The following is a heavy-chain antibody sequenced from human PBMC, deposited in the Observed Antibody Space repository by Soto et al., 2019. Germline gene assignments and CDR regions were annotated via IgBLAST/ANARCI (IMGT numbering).Heavy chain of an antibody. CDR1: GFTFSSYA. D-gene: IGHD3-22*01. V-gene: IGHV3-30-3*01. CDR3: ATVPYYYDSSGHITDAFDI. CDR2: ISYDGSNK. J-gene: IGHJ3*02. Sequence: PGGSLRLSCAASGFTFSSYAMHWVRQAPGKGLEWVAVISYDGSNKYYADSVKGRFTISRGNSKNTLYLQMNSLRAEDTAVYYCATVPYYYDSSGHITDAFDIWGQGTMVTVSS.